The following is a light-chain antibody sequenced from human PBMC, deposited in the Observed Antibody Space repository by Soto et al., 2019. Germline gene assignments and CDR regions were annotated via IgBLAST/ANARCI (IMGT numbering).Light chain of an antibody. Sequence: EIVLTQSPATLSLSPGGRATLSCRASQSVSSYLAWYQQKPGQAPRLLIYDAYNRATGIPARFSGSGSGTDLSLTISSLEPEDFAVYYCQQRSNWPPTCGPGTKVDIK. CDR1: QSVSSY. CDR2: DAY. J-gene: IGKJ3*01. V-gene: IGKV3-11*01. CDR3: QQRSNWPPT.